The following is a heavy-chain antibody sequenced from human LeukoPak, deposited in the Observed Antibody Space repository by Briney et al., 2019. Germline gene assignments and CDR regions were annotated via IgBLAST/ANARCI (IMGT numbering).Heavy chain of an antibody. CDR1: GGSISSYY. CDR3: ATGRGEPGSNRVDC. J-gene: IGHJ4*02. Sequence: SETLSLTCTVSGGSISSYYWSWIRQPAGKGLEWIGRIYTSGSTNYNPSLKSRVTMSVDTSKNQFSLKLSSVTAADTAVYYCATGRGEPGSNRVDCWGQGTLVTVSS. CDR2: IYTSGST. V-gene: IGHV4-4*07. D-gene: IGHD3-16*01.